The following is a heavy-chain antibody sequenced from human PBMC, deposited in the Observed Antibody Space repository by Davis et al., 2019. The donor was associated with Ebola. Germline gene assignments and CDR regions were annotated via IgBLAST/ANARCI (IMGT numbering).Heavy chain of an antibody. D-gene: IGHD2-2*01. CDR3: ARGVVVGWFDP. CDR1: GYTFTSYA. J-gene: IGHJ5*02. V-gene: IGHV1-3*01. Sequence: ASVKVSCKASGYTFTSYAMHWVRQAPGQRLEWMGWINAGNGNTKYSQKFQGRVTITRDTSANTAYMELSSLRSEDTAVYYCARGVVVGWFDPWGQGTLVTVSS. CDR2: INAGNGNT.